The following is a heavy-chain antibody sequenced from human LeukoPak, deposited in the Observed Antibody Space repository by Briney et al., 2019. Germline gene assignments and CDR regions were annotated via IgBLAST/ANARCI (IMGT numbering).Heavy chain of an antibody. V-gene: IGHV1-2*02. CDR3: ARDAAPYGDYVTFDY. D-gene: IGHD4-17*01. J-gene: IGHJ4*02. CDR2: INPNSGGT. Sequence: ASVKVSCKASGYTFTGYYMHWVRQAPGQGLEWMGWINPNSGGTNYAQKFQGRVTMTRDTSISTAYVELSRPRSDDTAVYYCARDAAPYGDYVTFDYWGQGTLVTVSS. CDR1: GYTFTGYY.